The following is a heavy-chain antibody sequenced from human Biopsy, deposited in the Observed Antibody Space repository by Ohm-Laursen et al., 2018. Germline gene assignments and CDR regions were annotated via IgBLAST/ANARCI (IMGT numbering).Heavy chain of an antibody. V-gene: IGHV4-38-2*01. Sequence: SGALSLTCAVSGYSVTNDYYWGWIRQPPGKGLEWIGNIYYDGITYYNPSLKSRVAMSVDTSKNQFSLRLTSVTAADTAVYYCARVAGGYAYYYGMDVWGQGTTVIVSS. CDR3: ARVAGGYAYYYGMDV. CDR2: IYYDGIT. D-gene: IGHD5-12*01. J-gene: IGHJ6*02. CDR1: GYSVTNDYY.